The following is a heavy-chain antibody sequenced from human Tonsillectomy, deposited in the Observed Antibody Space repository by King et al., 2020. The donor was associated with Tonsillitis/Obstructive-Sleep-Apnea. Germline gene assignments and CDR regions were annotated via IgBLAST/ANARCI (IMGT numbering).Heavy chain of an antibody. J-gene: IGHJ4*02. D-gene: IGHD6-19*01. CDR3: ARGYSSGWYYFDY. Sequence: VQLVESGGGVVQPGRSLRLSCAASGFTFSSYAMHWVRQAPGQGLEWVAVISYDGSNKYYADSVKGRFTISRDNSKNTLYLQMNSLRAEETAVYYCARGYSSGWYYFDYWGQGTLVTVSS. CDR1: GFTFSSYA. CDR2: ISYDGSNK. V-gene: IGHV3-30*01.